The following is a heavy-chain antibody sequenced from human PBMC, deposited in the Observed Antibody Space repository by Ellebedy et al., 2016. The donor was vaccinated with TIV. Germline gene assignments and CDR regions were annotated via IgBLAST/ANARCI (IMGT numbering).Heavy chain of an antibody. J-gene: IGHJ4*02. CDR2: IKQDGSEK. Sequence: GESLKISCAASGFTFGSYWMSWVRQAPGKGLEWVATIKQDGSEKNYVDSVKGRLAISRDNARSSLYLQMNSLSAEDTAVYYCARYEVLSPAMDYWGQGTLVTVSS. V-gene: IGHV3-7*01. CDR1: GFTFGSYW. CDR3: ARYEVLSPAMDY. D-gene: IGHD2-2*01.